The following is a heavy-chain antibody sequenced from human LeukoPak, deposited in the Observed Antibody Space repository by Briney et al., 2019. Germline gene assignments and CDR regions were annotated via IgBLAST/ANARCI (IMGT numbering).Heavy chain of an antibody. CDR2: INPNSGGT. CDR3: ARWDYYGSGDTATDY. D-gene: IGHD3-10*01. J-gene: IGHJ4*02. Sequence: GASVKVSCKASGYTFTSYGISWVRQAPGQGLEWMGWINPNSGGTNYAQKFQGRVTMTRDTSISTAYMELSRLRSDDTAVYYCARWDYYGSGDTATDYWGQGTLVTVSS. CDR1: GYTFTSYG. V-gene: IGHV1-2*02.